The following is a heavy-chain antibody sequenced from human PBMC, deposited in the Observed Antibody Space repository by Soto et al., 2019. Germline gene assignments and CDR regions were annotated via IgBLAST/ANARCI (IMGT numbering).Heavy chain of an antibody. J-gene: IGHJ3*02. CDR1: GFTFRGYA. D-gene: IGHD1-7*01. Sequence: SVGSLRLSCAAAGFTFRGYAMTWVRQAPGKGLEWVSTITGSGGSTYYADSVKGRFTISRDNSKNTLYLQMNSLRAEDTAVYYCAKDRTTMYDGFDNWGQGTMVTVSS. V-gene: IGHV3-23*01. CDR3: AKDRTTMYDGFDN. CDR2: ITGSGGST.